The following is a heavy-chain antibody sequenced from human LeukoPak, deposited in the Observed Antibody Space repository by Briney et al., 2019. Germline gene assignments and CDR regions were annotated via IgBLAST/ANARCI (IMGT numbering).Heavy chain of an antibody. D-gene: IGHD3-10*01. J-gene: IGHJ2*01. V-gene: IGHV3-21*01. CDR1: GFTFSSYS. Sequence: PGGSLRLSCAASGFTFSSYSMNWVRQAPGKGLEWVSGISSGSRYIYYADSLKGRFTISRDNAKDSLYLQMNSLRAEDTAVYYCARDHELRGIKGWYFDLWGRGTLVTVSS. CDR2: ISSGSRYI. CDR3: ARDHELRGIKGWYFDL.